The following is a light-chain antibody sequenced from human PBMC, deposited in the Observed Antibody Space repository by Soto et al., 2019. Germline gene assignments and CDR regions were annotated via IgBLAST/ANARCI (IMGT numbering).Light chain of an antibody. CDR1: QDIGNY. V-gene: IGKV1-27*01. CDR2: AAS. CDR3: QKYSSALWT. Sequence: DIQMTQSPSSLSASVGDRVTITCRATQDIGNYLTWYQQKPGKVPKLLIYAASTLQPGVPSRFSGSGSGTDFTLTISSLQPEYFATYYCQKYSSALWTFGQGTKVEIK. J-gene: IGKJ1*01.